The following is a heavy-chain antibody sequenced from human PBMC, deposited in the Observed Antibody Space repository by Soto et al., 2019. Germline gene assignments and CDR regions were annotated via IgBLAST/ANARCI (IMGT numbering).Heavy chain of an antibody. V-gene: IGHV5-51*01. J-gene: IGHJ3*02. CDR2: IYPGDSDT. Sequence: PGESLKISCKGSGYSFTSYWIGWVRQMPGKGLEWMGIIYPGDSDTRYSPSFQGQVTISADKSISTAYLQWSSLEASDTAMYYCARLTYGSGSNEAFDIWGQGTMVTVSS. D-gene: IGHD3-10*01. CDR1: GYSFTSYW. CDR3: ARLTYGSGSNEAFDI.